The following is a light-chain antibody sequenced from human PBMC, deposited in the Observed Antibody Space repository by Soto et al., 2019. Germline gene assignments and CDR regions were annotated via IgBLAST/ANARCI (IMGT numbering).Light chain of an antibody. Sequence: SYELTQPHSVSVAPGQTARITCGGGNIGSISVHWYQQRPGQAPVLVVFDDSDRPSGIPARFSGSLSGNTATLIISRVEAEDEADYYCQVCDTGRQYVVFGGGTKLTVL. J-gene: IGLJ2*01. CDR2: DDS. V-gene: IGLV3-21*02. CDR3: QVCDTGRQYVV. CDR1: NIGSIS.